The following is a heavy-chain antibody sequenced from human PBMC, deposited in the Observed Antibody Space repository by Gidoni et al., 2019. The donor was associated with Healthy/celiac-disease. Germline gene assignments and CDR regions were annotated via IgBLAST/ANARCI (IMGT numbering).Heavy chain of an antibody. D-gene: IGHD2-15*01. Sequence: EVQLVASGGGLVQPGGSLRRSCAASGFTFSSYWLSWVRQAPGKGLEWVANIKQDGSEKYYVDSVKGRFTISRDNAKNSLYLQMNSLRAEDTAVYYCARDSKGYCSGGSCYSEGHFDYWGQGTLVTVSS. J-gene: IGHJ4*02. CDR3: ARDSKGYCSGGSCYSEGHFDY. CDR2: IKQDGSEK. V-gene: IGHV3-7*01. CDR1: GFTFSSYW.